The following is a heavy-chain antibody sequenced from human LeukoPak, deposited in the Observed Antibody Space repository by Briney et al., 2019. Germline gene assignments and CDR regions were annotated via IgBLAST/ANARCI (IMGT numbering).Heavy chain of an antibody. V-gene: IGHV4-34*01. Sequence: PSETLSLTCAVYGGSFSGYYWSWIRQPPGKGLEWIGEINHSGSTNYNPSLKSRVTISVDTSKHQFSLKLSSVTAADTAVYYCKAVPYLPDYYYYYMDVWGKGTTVTVSS. J-gene: IGHJ6*03. CDR3: KAVPYLPDYYYYYMDV. CDR1: GGSFSGYY. CDR2: INHSGST.